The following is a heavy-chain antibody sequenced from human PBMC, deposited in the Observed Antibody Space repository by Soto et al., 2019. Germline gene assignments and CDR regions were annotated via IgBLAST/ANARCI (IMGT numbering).Heavy chain of an antibody. CDR3: ARDKSYYDSSGYPRFDY. Sequence: LSLTCTVSGDSVSGGGYYWGWVRQRPGKGLEWIGCVYYSGSTYYNPSLKSRVTISVDTSKNQFSLKLSSVTAADTAVYYCARDKSYYDSSGYPRFDYWGQGTLVTVSS. V-gene: IGHV4-31*03. CDR1: GDSVSGGGYY. J-gene: IGHJ4*02. CDR2: VYYSGST. D-gene: IGHD3-22*01.